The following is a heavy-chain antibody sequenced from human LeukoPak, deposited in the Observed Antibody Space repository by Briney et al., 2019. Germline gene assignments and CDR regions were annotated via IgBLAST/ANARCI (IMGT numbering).Heavy chain of an antibody. V-gene: IGHV3-74*01. J-gene: IGHJ3*02. D-gene: IGHD4/OR15-4a*01. CDR2: INSDGSST. CDR1: GFTFSSYW. CDR3: ARAQSDSGDAFDI. Sequence: GGSLRLSCAASGFTFSSYWMHWVRQAPGKGLVWVPRINSDGSSTSYADSVKGRFTISRDNAKNTLYLQMNSLRAEDTAVYYCARAQSDSGDAFDIWGQGTMVTVSS.